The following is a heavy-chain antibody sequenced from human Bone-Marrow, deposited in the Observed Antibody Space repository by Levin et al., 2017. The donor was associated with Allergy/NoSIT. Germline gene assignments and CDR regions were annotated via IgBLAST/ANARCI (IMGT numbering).Heavy chain of an antibody. D-gene: IGHD6-19*01. V-gene: IGHV3-30-3*01. Sequence: KGLEWVAVISYDGDNKLYAESVKGRFTISRDNSKNTLYLQLNSLRDEDTAVYYCARISGWHIDSWGQGTLVTVSA. CDR3: ARISGWHIDS. J-gene: IGHJ4*02. CDR2: ISYDGDNK.